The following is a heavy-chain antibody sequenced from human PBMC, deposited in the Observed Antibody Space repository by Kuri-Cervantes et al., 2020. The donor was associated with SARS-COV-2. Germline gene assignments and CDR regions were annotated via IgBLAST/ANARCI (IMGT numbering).Heavy chain of an antibody. CDR3: ARNHSMDV. J-gene: IGHJ6*03. CDR2: ISVSGGDT. Sequence: GGSLRLSCAASGFTFSSYAMAWVRQAPGKGLEWVSDISVSGGDTHYADSVRGRFTISRDNSKNTLYLQVNSLRAEDTAVYYCARNHSMDVWGTGTAVTISS. V-gene: IGHV3-23*01. CDR1: GFTFSSYA.